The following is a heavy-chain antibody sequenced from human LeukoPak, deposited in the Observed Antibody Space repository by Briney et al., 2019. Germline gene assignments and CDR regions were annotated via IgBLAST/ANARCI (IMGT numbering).Heavy chain of an antibody. D-gene: IGHD4-17*01. CDR3: ARATVASYYFDY. CDR2: IYTSGST. V-gene: IGHV4-61*02. Sequence: SETLSLTCTVSGYSTSSGYYWSWIRQPAGKGLEWIGRIYTSGSTNYNPSLKSRVTISIDTSKNQFSLKLSSVTAADTAVYYCARATVASYYFDYWGQGTLVTVSS. J-gene: IGHJ4*02. CDR1: GYSTSSGYY.